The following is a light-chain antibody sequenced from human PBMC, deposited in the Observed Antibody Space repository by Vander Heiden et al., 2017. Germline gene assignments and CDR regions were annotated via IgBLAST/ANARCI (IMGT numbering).Light chain of an antibody. CDR1: QSVSSN. CDR2: GAS. V-gene: IGKV3-15*01. CDR3: QQYNNWPPWT. Sequence: EIVMTQSPATLSVSPGERATLSCRASQSVSSNLAWYQQKPGQAPRLLIYGASTRATGIPARFSGSGSGTEFTLTISSLQSEDFAVYSCQQYNNWPPWTFGQGTKVXIK. J-gene: IGKJ1*01.